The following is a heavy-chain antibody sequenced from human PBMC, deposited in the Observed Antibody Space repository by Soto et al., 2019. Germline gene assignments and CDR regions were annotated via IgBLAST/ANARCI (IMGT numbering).Heavy chain of an antibody. Sequence: QAQLVESGGGVVQPGRSLRLSCAASGFAFSSYGMHWVRQAPGTGLEWVAVISYDGSLQHYADSVKGRFTISRDNSKNMVLLHRRSLRAEDMAVYYCVSDRGYGHASVPYSWGQGTLVSVSS. CDR1: GFAFSSYG. V-gene: IGHV3-30*03. J-gene: IGHJ4*02. CDR2: ISYDGSLQ. D-gene: IGHD5-12*01. CDR3: VSDRGYGHASVPYS.